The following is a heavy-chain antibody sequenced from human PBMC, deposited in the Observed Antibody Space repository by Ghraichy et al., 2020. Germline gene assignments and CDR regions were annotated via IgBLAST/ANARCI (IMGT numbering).Heavy chain of an antibody. CDR1: GGSFSGYY. J-gene: IGHJ4*02. V-gene: IGHV4-34*01. Sequence: SETLSLTCAVYGGSFSGYYWSWIRQPPGKGLEWIGEINHSGSTNYNPSLKSRVTISLDTSKNQFSLNLNSVTAADTALYSCAFDSGCTGGWCSTFDYWGPGSLVTVSS. CDR2: INHSGST. D-gene: IGHD2-8*02. CDR3: AFDSGCTGGWCSTFDY.